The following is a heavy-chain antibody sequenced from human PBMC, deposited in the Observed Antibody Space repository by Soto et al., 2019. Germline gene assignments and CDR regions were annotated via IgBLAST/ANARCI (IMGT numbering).Heavy chain of an antibody. CDR1: GGSISSGDYY. D-gene: IGHD2-2*01. J-gene: IGHJ4*02. Sequence: PSETLSLTCTVSGGSISSGDYYWSWIRQPPGKGLEWIGYIYYSGSTYYNPSLKSRFTISVDTSKNQFSLKLSSVTAADTAVYYCARSTQPLGYCSSSSCRVFDYWGQGTMVTVSS. V-gene: IGHV4-30-4*01. CDR3: ARSTQPLGYCSSSSCRVFDY. CDR2: IYYSGST.